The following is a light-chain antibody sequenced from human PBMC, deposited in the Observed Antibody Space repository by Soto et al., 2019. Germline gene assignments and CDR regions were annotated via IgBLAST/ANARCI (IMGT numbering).Light chain of an antibody. J-gene: IGKJ4*01. CDR1: QSVTSS. CDR3: QQYDNWPLT. CDR2: GAS. V-gene: IGKV3-15*01. Sequence: PGERATLSCRASQSVTSSFLAWYQQKPGQAPRLLIYGASTRATGIPARFSGSGSGTEFTLTISSLQSEDFAIYYCQQYDNWPLTFGGGTKVDIK.